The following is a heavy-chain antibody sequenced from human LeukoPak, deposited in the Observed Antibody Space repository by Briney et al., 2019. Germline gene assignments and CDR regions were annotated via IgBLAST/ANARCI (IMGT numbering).Heavy chain of an antibody. CDR3: ARGPYCGGDCYCYNYYYYGMDV. D-gene: IGHD2-21*02. J-gene: IGHJ6*02. Sequence: ETLSLTCTVSGGSVSSGSYYWSWIRQPPGKGLEWIGYIYYSGSTNYNPSLKSRVTISVDTSKNQFSLKLSSVTAADTAVYYCARGPYCGGDCYCYNYYYYGMDVWGQGTTVTVSS. CDR1: GGSVSSGSYY. V-gene: IGHV4-61*01. CDR2: IYYSGST.